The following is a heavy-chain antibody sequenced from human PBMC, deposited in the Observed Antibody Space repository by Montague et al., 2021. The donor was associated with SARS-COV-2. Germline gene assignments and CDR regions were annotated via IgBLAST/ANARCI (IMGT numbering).Heavy chain of an antibody. V-gene: IGHV4-31*03. J-gene: IGHJ6*02. Sequence: TLSLTCTVSGGSISSGGYYWSWIRQHPGKGLERIGYIYYSGSTYYNPSLKSRVTISVDTSKNQFSLKLSSVTAADTAVYYCAREKRHYCSSTSCYDNYYYYYGMDVWGQGTTVTVSS. CDR2: IYYSGST. CDR1: GGSISSGGYY. D-gene: IGHD2-2*01. CDR3: AREKRHYCSSTSCYDNYYYYYGMDV.